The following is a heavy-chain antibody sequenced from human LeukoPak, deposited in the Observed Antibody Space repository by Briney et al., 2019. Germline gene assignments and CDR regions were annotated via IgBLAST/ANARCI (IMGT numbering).Heavy chain of an antibody. J-gene: IGHJ5*02. CDR2: ISYDGSNK. V-gene: IGHV3-30*18. CDR3: AKGGSGSMA. CDR1: GFTFSSYG. Sequence: PGGSLRLSCAASGFTFSSYGMHWVRQAPGKGLEWVAVISYDGSNKYYADSVKGRFTISRDNSKNTLYLQMNSLRAEGTAVYYCAKGGSGSMAWGQGTLVTVSS. D-gene: IGHD1-26*01.